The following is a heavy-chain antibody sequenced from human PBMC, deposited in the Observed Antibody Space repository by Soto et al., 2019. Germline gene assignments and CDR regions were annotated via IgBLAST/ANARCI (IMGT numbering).Heavy chain of an antibody. CDR2: IKQDGSEK. V-gene: IGHV3-7*01. Sequence: GESLKISCAASGFTFSSYWMSWVRQAPGKGLEWVANIKQDGSEKYYVDSVKGRFTISRDNAKNSLYLQMNSLRAEDTAVYYCARRVGHYDSSGYDAFDIWGQGTMVTVSS. D-gene: IGHD3-22*01. CDR1: GFTFSSYW. CDR3: ARRVGHYDSSGYDAFDI. J-gene: IGHJ3*02.